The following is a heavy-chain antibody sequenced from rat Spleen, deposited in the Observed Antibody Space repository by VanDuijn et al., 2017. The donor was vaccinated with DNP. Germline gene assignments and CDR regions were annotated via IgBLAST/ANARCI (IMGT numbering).Heavy chain of an antibody. V-gene: IGHV5S10*01. CDR2: IVHDGSRT. Sequence: EVKLVESGGGLVQPGRSLKLSCAASGFNFNDYWMAWVRQAPKKGLEWVATIVHDGSRTYYRESVKGRFTVSRDNGKSTLYLQMDSLRSDDTATYYCSTLNFYASLAEYFDHWGQGVMVTVSS. D-gene: IGHD1-12*01. CDR1: GFNFNDYW. J-gene: IGHJ2*01. CDR3: STLNFYASLAEYFDH.